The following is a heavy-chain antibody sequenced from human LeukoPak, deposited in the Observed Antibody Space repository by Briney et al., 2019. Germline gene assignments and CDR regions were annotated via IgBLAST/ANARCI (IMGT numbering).Heavy chain of an antibody. CDR3: ARDYDEDGDYDYYYYYMDV. V-gene: IGHV4-34*01. CDR2: INHSGST. D-gene: IGHD4-17*01. J-gene: IGHJ6*03. CDR1: GGSFSGYY. Sequence: SETLSLTCAVYGGSFSGYYWSWIRQPPGKGLEWIGEINHSGSTNYNPSLKSRVTISVDTSKDQFSLKLSSVTAADTAVYYCARDYDEDGDYDYYYYYMDVWGKGTTVTVSS.